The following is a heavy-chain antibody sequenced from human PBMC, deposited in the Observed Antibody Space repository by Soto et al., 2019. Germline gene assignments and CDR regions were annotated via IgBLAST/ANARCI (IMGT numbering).Heavy chain of an antibody. V-gene: IGHV4-59*01. J-gene: IGHJ6*02. CDR3: AKSRPNYYYYYGMDV. CDR2: IFYSGST. Sequence: SETLSLTCTVSGGSISSYYWSWIRQPPGKGLEWIGYIFYSGSTNYNPSLKSRVTISVDTSKNQFSLKLSSVTAADTAVYYCAKSRPNYYYYYGMDVWGQGTTVTVSS. CDR1: GGSISSYY.